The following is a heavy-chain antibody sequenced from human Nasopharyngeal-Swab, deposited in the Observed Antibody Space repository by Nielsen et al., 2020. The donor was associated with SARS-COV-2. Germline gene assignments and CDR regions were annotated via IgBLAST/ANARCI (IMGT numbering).Heavy chain of an antibody. CDR3: AREPVHDFGDNAYNWLDP. CDR1: GFRFSESY. Sequence: GESLKISCVASGFRFSESYMNWIRQAPGKGLEWVSHMSPSCGTTYYADSVKGRFTISRDNAKNSLYLQMNSLRAEDTAVYYCAREPVHDFGDNAYNWLDPWGQGTLVTVSS. V-gene: IGHV3-11*04. J-gene: IGHJ5*02. CDR2: MSPSCGTT. D-gene: IGHD4-17*01.